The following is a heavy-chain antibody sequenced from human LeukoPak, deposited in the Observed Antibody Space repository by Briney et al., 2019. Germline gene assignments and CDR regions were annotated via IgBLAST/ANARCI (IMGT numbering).Heavy chain of an antibody. J-gene: IGHJ6*03. CDR2: INPSGSNT. CDR3: ARGQYYYYMDV. Sequence: ASVNVSFKASVNTFTSYYMHWVRQAPGQGLEWMGIINPSGSNTTYAQKFQGRLTMTRDMSTSTVYMELSSLRSGDTAVYYCARGQYYYYMDVWGKGTTVTVSS. CDR1: VNTFTSYY. V-gene: IGHV1-46*01.